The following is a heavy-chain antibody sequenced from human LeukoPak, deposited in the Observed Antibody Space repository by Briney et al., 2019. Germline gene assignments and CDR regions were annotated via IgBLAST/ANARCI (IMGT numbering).Heavy chain of an antibody. CDR3: ARAQYGSGWKRFQH. J-gene: IGHJ1*01. Sequence: GASVKASCKASEYTFIGYYLHWVRQAPGQGREWMGWINPNSGGTKYAQKFQGRVTKTRDTSISTAYMELSRLRSDDTAVYYCARAQYGSGWKRFQHWGQGTLVTVAS. D-gene: IGHD6-19*01. CDR2: INPNSGGT. V-gene: IGHV1-2*02. CDR1: EYTFIGYY.